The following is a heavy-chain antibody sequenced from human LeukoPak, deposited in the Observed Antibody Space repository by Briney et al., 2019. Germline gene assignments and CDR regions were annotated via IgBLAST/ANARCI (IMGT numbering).Heavy chain of an antibody. CDR1: GYTFTSYA. CDR3: ARDSGAGVDPYYYGMDV. V-gene: IGHV1-18*01. D-gene: IGHD3-10*01. Sequence: ASVKVSCKASGYTFTSYAMNWVRQAPGQGLEWMGWIRAYNGDTNYAQNFQGRVTMTTDTSTSTGYMDLRSLRSDDTAVYYCARDSGAGVDPYYYGMDVWGQGTTVTVSS. J-gene: IGHJ6*02. CDR2: IRAYNGDT.